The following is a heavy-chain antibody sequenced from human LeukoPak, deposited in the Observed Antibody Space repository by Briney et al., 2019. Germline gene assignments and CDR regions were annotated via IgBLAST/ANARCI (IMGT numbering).Heavy chain of an antibody. V-gene: IGHV4-39*01. CDR1: GGSISSSSYY. CDR2: IFYSGST. CDR3: ASLRSTEFDY. Sequence: SETLSLTCTVSGGSISSSSYYWGWIRKPPGKGLEWIGSIFYSGSTYYNSSLQRRVTISVDTSKNQFSLKLSSVTAADTALYYCASLRSTEFDYWGQGTLVTVSS. D-gene: IGHD1-14*01. J-gene: IGHJ4*02.